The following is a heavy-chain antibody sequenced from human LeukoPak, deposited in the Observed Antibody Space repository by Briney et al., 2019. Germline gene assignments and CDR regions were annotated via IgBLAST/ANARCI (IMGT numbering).Heavy chain of an antibody. Sequence: GGSLTLSCAAPGFTFSSYAMSWVREAPAGGLEWVSRLRGNGDTFYADSVKGRFTLSRDESRNTVYLRLNNLRVEDTAVYYCAKASWVSSADAVLWGQGTVVTVSS. CDR2: LRGNGDT. CDR3: AKASWVSSADAVL. CDR1: GFTFSSYA. V-gene: IGHV3-23*01. J-gene: IGHJ4*02. D-gene: IGHD3-16*01.